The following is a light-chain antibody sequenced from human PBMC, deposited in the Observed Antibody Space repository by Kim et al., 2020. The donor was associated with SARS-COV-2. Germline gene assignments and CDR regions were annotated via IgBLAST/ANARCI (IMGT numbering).Light chain of an antibody. V-gene: IGLV1-47*01. J-gene: IGLJ2*01. CDR1: SSNSGSND. Sequence: GQRVTLSCSGCSSNSGSNDVHWYQQVPGTAPILLIYRNNQRPSGVPDRFSGSKSGTSASPAISGLRSEDETDYFCAAWDDSLSAVIFGGGTQLTVL. CDR3: AAWDDSLSAVI. CDR2: RNN.